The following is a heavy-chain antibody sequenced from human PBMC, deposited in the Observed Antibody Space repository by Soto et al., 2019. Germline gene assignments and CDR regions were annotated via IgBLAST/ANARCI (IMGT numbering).Heavy chain of an antibody. V-gene: IGHV4-34*01. CDR2: INHSGST. J-gene: IGHJ4*02. D-gene: IGHD7-27*01. Sequence: PSETLSLTCAVYGGSFSGYYWSWIRQPPGKGLEWIGEINHSGSTNYNPSLKSRVTISVDTSKNQFSLKLSSVTAADTAVYYCARGRYWGRLSSELDYWGQGTLVTVSS. CDR1: GGSFSGYY. CDR3: ARGRYWGRLSSELDY.